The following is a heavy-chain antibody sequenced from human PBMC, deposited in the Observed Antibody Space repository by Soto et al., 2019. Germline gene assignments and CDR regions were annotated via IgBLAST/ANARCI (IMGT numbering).Heavy chain of an antibody. J-gene: IGHJ4*02. Sequence: SVKVSCKASGGTFSSYAISWVRQAPGQGLEWMGGIIPIFGTANYAQKFQGRVTITADESTSTAYMELSSLRSEDTAVYYCAGKYSGYDSYFDYWGQGTLVTVSS. V-gene: IGHV1-69*13. CDR3: AGKYSGYDSYFDY. D-gene: IGHD5-12*01. CDR1: GGTFSSYA. CDR2: IIPIFGTA.